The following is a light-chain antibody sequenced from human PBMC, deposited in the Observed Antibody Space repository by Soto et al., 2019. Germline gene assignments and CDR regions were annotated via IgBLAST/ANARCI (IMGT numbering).Light chain of an antibody. CDR1: QGVSSSY. CDR3: LQYGSSPPT. V-gene: IGKV3-20*01. CDR2: EAS. J-gene: IGKJ1*01. Sequence: EIVLTQSPGTLSLSPGERATLSCRASQGVSSSYVAWYQQKPGQAPRLLIYEASIRAIVIPDRFSGSGSGTDFTLTISRLEPEDFAVYHCLQYGSSPPTFGQGSKVEIK.